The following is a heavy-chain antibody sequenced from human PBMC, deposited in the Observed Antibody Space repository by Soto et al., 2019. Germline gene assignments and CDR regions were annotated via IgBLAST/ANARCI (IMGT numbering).Heavy chain of an antibody. CDR3: AREIHGVTTGLSMSDYYGMDV. CDR2: IWYDGSNK. CDR1: GFTFSSYG. V-gene: IGHV3-33*01. D-gene: IGHD4-17*01. Sequence: PGGSLRLSCAASGFTFSSYGMHWVRQAPGKGLEWVAVIWYDGSNKYYADSVKGRFTISRDNSKNTLYLQMNSLRAEDTAVYYCAREIHGVTTGLSMSDYYGMDVWGQGTTVTVSS. J-gene: IGHJ6*02.